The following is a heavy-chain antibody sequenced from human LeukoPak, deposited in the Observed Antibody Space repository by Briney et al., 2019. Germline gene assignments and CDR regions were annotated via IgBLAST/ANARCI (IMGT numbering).Heavy chain of an antibody. CDR2: INHSGST. V-gene: IGHV4-34*01. Sequence: PSETLSLTCAVYGGSFSGYYWSWIRQPPGKGLEWIGEINHSGSTNYNPSLKSRVTISVDTSKNQFSLKLSSVTAADTAVYYCARTPRRIAARHFDYWGQGTLVTASS. CDR1: GGSFSGYY. CDR3: ARTPRRIAARHFDY. D-gene: IGHD6-6*01. J-gene: IGHJ4*02.